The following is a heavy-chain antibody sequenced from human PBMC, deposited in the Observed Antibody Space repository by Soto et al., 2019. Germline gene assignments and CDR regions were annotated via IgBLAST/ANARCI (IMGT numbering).Heavy chain of an antibody. D-gene: IGHD3-10*01. CDR2: IGSISSYT. V-gene: IGHV3-11*05. CDR1: AITFSDFY. CDR3: ASGFGGVDY. Sequence: QVQLVESGGGLVKPGGSLRLSCAASAITFSDFYMSWIREAPGKGLEWVSYIGSISSYTTYADSVKGRFTIYRDNATTSLHLQMNSLRAEDTAVYYCASGFGGVDYGGQGPLVSVSS. J-gene: IGHJ4*02.